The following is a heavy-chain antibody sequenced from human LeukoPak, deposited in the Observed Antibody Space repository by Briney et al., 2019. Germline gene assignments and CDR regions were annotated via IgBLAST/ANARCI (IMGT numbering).Heavy chain of an antibody. CDR1: GGSISSGSYY. J-gene: IGHJ4*02. Sequence: SQTLSLTCTVSGGSISSGSYYWSWIRQPAGKGLEWIGRIYTSGSTNYNPSLESQVTISVDTSKNQFSLKLSSVTAADTAVYYCARDFDYWGQGTLVTVSS. CDR2: IYTSGST. V-gene: IGHV4-61*02. CDR3: ARDFDY.